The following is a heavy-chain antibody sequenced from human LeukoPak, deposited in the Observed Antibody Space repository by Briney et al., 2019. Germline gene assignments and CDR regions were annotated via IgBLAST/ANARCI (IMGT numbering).Heavy chain of an antibody. CDR1: GFTVSSNY. Sequence: GGSLRLSCAASGFTVSSNYMSWVRQAPGKGLEWVSVIYSGGSTYYADSVKGRFTISRDNSKNTLYLQMNSLRAEDTAVYYCARSSLTMGYYFDYWGQGTLVTVSS. CDR3: ARSSLTMGYYFDY. J-gene: IGHJ4*02. D-gene: IGHD1-1*01. V-gene: IGHV3-53*01. CDR2: IYSGGST.